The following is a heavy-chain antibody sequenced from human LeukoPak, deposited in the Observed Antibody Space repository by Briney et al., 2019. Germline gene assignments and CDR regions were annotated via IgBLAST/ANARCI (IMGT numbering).Heavy chain of an antibody. V-gene: IGHV3-23*01. Sequence: GGSLRLSCAASGFSFSSYGMSWVRHAPGKGLEWVSSISGHGGVTYYADSVKGRVTISRDNAKNSLYLQMNSLRAEDTAVYYCARDSLARPLGYWGQGTLVTVSS. CDR3: ARDSLARPLGY. D-gene: IGHD6-6*01. J-gene: IGHJ4*02. CDR2: ISGHGGVT. CDR1: GFSFSSYG.